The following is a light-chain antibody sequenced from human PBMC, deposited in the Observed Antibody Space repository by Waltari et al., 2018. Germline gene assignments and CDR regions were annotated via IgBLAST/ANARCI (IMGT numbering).Light chain of an antibody. CDR3: QQLDTYPLT. Sequence: IQLTQSPSSLSASVGDRVTITCRASQDITNYLAWYQQVPGKPPKLLIYAASTLQSGVPSRFSGSQSGTDFTLTISTLQPEDFATYYCQQLDTYPLTFGGGTKVEIK. CDR1: QDITNY. CDR2: AAS. J-gene: IGKJ4*01. V-gene: IGKV1-9*01.